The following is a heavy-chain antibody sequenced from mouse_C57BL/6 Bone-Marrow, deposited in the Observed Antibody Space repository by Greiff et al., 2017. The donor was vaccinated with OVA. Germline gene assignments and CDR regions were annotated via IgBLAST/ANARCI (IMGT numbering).Heavy chain of an antibody. J-gene: IGHJ2*01. CDR1: GYTFTDYN. V-gene: IGHV1-22*01. D-gene: IGHD2-5*01. CDR2: INPNNGGT. CDR3: ARRGNYSNYDY. Sequence: EVQLQESGPELVKPGASVKMSCKASGYTFTDYNMHWVKQSHGKSLEWIGYINPNNGGTSYNQKFKGKATLTVHKSSSTAYMELRSLTSEDSAVYYCARRGNYSNYDYWGQGTTLTVSS.